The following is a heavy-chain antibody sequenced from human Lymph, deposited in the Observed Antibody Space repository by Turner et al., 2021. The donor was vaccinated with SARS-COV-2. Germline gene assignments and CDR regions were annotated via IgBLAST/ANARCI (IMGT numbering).Heavy chain of an antibody. Sequence: QVQLVASGGGVVQPGRSLRLSCAASGFTFSNYAMHWVRQAPGKGLEWVAVISYDGSNKYYADAVKGRFTISRDNSKNTLYLQMNSLRAEDTAVYYCAAYGAYYYGLDVWGQGTTVTVSS. CDR2: ISYDGSNK. J-gene: IGHJ6*02. V-gene: IGHV3-30-3*01. D-gene: IGHD3-10*01. CDR3: AAYGAYYYGLDV. CDR1: GFTFSNYA.